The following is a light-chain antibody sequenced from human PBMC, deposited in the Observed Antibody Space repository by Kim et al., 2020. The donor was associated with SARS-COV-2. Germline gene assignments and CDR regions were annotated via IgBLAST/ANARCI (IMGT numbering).Light chain of an antibody. CDR2: EVS. CDR3: CSYAGSSTVV. V-gene: IGLV2-23*02. Sequence: QSALTQPASVSGSPGQSITISCTGTSSDVGNYNFVSWYQQHPGKAPELMISEVSKRPSGVSNRFSGSKSGNTASLTISALQAEDEADYYCCSYAGSSTVVFGGGTQLTVL. CDR1: SSDVGNYNF. J-gene: IGLJ2*01.